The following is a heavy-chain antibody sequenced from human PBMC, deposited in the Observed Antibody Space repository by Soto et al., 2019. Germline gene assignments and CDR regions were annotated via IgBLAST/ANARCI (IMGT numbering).Heavy chain of an antibody. D-gene: IGHD2-2*01. Sequence: GGSLRLSCAASGFTFSSYAMHWVRQAPGKGLEWVAVISYDGSNKYYAGSVKGRFTTSRDSSKNALYLQMNSLRAEDTAVYYCATDWYCSSTSCSNFDYWGQGTLVTVSS. CDR1: GFTFSSYA. V-gene: IGHV3-30-3*01. CDR3: ATDWYCSSTSCSNFDY. J-gene: IGHJ4*02. CDR2: ISYDGSNK.